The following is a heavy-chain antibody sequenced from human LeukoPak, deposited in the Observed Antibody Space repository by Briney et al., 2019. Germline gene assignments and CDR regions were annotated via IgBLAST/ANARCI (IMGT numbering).Heavy chain of an antibody. Sequence: GGSLRLSCAASGFTFRSYAMSWVRQAPGKGLEWVSGINDSGGSTYYADSVKGRFTISRDNSKNTLYLQMNSLRAEDTAVYYCAETLKLGISTGYFDYWGQGTLVTVSS. J-gene: IGHJ4*02. CDR2: INDSGGST. CDR3: AETLKLGISTGYFDY. CDR1: GFTFRSYA. D-gene: IGHD3-9*01. V-gene: IGHV3-23*01.